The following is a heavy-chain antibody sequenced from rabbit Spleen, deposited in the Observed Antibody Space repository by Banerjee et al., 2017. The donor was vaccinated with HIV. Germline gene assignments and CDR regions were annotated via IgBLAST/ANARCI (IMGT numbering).Heavy chain of an antibody. CDR3: ARDGAGGSYFAL. V-gene: IGHV1S7*01. CDR1: GSTISSYY. Sequence: QLEYAAGGVNPHGGPLILCRNASGSTISSYYMNWVRQAPGKGLEWIGYIDAVYGITSYANWVNGRFFICRENAQNTVLLQMTSLTAADTATYFCARDGAGGSYFALWGPGTLVTVS. J-gene: IGHJ4*01. CDR2: IDAVYGIT. D-gene: IGHD8-1*01.